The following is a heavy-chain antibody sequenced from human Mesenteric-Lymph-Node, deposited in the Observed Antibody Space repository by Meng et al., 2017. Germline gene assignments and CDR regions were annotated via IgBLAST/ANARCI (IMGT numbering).Heavy chain of an antibody. V-gene: IGHV1-69*13. Sequence: SVKVSCKASGGTFSSYAISWVRQAPGQGLEWMGGIIPIFGTANYAQKFQGRVTITADESTSTAYMELSSLRSEDTAVYYCARAPSGYDPNYYYYYGMDVWGQGTTVTAP. CDR3: ARAPSGYDPNYYYYYGMDV. CDR2: IIPIFGTA. D-gene: IGHD5-12*01. J-gene: IGHJ6*02. CDR1: GGTFSSYA.